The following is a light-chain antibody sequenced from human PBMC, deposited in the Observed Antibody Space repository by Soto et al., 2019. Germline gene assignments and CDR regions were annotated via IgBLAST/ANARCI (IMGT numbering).Light chain of an antibody. J-gene: IGKJ4*01. Sequence: EIVLTQSPGTLSLSPGERATLSCRASQSVSSSYLAWYQQKPGQAPRLLIYGASSRATGIPDRFSGSGSGKDFPLTISRLEPEDFAGYFLHPYDSSPPPFGGGTKVEIK. CDR1: QSVSSSY. V-gene: IGKV3-20*01. CDR3: HPYDSSPPP. CDR2: GAS.